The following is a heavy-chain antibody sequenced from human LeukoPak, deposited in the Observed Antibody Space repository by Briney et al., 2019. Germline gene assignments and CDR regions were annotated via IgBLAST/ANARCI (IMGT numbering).Heavy chain of an antibody. Sequence: SETLSLTCAVSGGSFSGYYWSWIRQPPGKGLEWIGEINHSGSTNYNPSLKSRVTISVDTSKNQFSLKLSSVTAADTAVYYCARGVDTAMDYYYYYMDVWGKGTTVTISS. D-gene: IGHD5-18*01. CDR3: ARGVDTAMDYYYYYMDV. CDR2: INHSGST. V-gene: IGHV4-34*01. J-gene: IGHJ6*03. CDR1: GGSFSGYY.